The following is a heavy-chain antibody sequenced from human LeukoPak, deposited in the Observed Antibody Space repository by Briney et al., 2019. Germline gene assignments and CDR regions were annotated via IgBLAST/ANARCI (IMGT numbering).Heavy chain of an antibody. D-gene: IGHD2-15*01. CDR2: INPISGGT. CDR1: GYTFTGYY. J-gene: IGHJ4*02. CDR3: VPNLIEDDY. Sequence: GASVKVSCKASGYTFTGYYMHWVRQAPGQGPEWMGWINPISGGTKYAQKFQGRVTMTRDTSSSTAYMELSRLRSDDTALYYCVPNLIEDDYWGQGTLVTVSS. V-gene: IGHV1-2*02.